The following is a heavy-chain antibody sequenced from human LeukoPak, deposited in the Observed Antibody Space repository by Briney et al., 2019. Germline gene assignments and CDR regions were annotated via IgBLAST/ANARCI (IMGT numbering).Heavy chain of an antibody. D-gene: IGHD3/OR15-3a*01. Sequence: SETLSLTCTVSGGSISSSSYYWGWIRQPPGKGLEWIGSIYYSGSTYYNPSLKSRVTISVDTSKNQFSLKLSSVTAADTAVYYCARLEAEGLDITHWGQGTLVTVSS. CDR1: GGSISSSSYY. CDR2: IYYSGST. CDR3: ARLEAEGLDITH. J-gene: IGHJ4*02. V-gene: IGHV4-39*01.